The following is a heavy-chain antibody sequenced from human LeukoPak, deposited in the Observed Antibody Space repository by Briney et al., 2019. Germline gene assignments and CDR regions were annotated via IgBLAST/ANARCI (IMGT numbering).Heavy chain of an antibody. V-gene: IGHV3-49*03. CDR2: IRSKAYGGTT. J-gene: IGHJ6*03. Sequence: GGSLRLSCAASGFTFSDHYMSWFRQAPGKGLEWVGFIRSKAYGGTTEYAASVKGRFTISRDDSKSIAYLQMNSLKTEDTAVYYCTSSSWTLGYYYMDVWGKGTTVTVSS. D-gene: IGHD6-13*01. CDR3: TSSSWTLGYYYMDV. CDR1: GFTFSDHY.